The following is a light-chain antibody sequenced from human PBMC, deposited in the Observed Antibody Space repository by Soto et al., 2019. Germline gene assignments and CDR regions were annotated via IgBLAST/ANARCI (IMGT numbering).Light chain of an antibody. J-gene: IGKJ5*01. CDR3: QQYENIPT. CDR2: DAS. Sequence: DIQMTQSPSSLSASVGDRVTITCQASQNITNYLNWYQQKPGSAPKLLIYDASNLEAGVPSRFRGSGSGTDFTFTIRRLKPEDIATYYCQQYENIPTFGQGTRLEIK. V-gene: IGKV1-33*01. CDR1: QNITNY.